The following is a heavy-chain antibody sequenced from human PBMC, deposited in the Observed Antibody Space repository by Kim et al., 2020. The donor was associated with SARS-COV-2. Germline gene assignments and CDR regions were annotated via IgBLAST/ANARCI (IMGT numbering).Heavy chain of an antibody. J-gene: IGHJ4*02. CDR3: ARITTGGPGTHCLQY. V-gene: IGHV4-59*13. CDR2: IYYSGST. Sequence: SETLSLTCTVSGDSISTYYWSWIRQPPGKGLEWMSYIYYSGSTNYNPSLKSRVTMSVDTSKNQFSLTLSLVTAADTAVYYCARITTGGPGTHCLQYWGQGPKVTVSS. D-gene: IGHD3-10*01. CDR1: GDSISTYY.